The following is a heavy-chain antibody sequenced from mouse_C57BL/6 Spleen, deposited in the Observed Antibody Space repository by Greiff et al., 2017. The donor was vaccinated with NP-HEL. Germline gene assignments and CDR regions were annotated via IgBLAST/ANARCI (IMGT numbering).Heavy chain of an antibody. J-gene: IGHJ1*03. CDR2: IDPSDSET. CDR1: GYTFTSYW. V-gene: IGHV1-52*01. CDR3: ARTYDYGSSPYWYFEV. Sequence: QVQLQQPGAELVRPGSSVKLSCKASGYTFTSYWMHWVKQRPIQGLEWIGNIDPSDSETHYNQKFKDKATLTVDKSSSTAYMQLSSLTSEDSAVYYCARTYDYGSSPYWYFEVWGTGTTVTVSS. D-gene: IGHD1-1*01.